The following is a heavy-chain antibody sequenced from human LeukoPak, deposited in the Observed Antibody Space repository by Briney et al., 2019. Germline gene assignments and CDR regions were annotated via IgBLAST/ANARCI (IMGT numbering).Heavy chain of an antibody. D-gene: IGHD3-3*01. J-gene: IGHJ6*02. CDR1: GGSLSSTTYY. CDR2: IYYSGST. CDR3: ARSGQFLEWLSDYYYYGMDV. Sequence: SEILSLTCTVSGGSLSSTTYYWGWIRQPPGTGLEWIGSIYYSGSTYYNPSLKSRVTISVDTSKNQFSLRLSSVTAADTAVYYCARSGQFLEWLSDYYYYGMDVWGQGTTVTVSS. V-gene: IGHV4-39*01.